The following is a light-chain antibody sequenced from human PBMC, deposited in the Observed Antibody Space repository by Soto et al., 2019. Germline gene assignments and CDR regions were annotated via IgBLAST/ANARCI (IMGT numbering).Light chain of an antibody. CDR2: EVS. Sequence: QSALTQPPSAPGSPGQSVTISCTGTSSDVGGYNYVSWYQQHPGKAPKLMIYEVSKRPSGVPDRFSASKSGNTASLTVSGLQAEDEADYYCSSYAASNNWVFGGRTQLTVL. J-gene: IGLJ3*02. V-gene: IGLV2-8*01. CDR3: SSYAASNNWV. CDR1: SSDVGGYNY.